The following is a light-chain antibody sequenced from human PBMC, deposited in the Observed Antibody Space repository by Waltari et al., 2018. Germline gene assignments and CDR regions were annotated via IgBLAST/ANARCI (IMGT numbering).Light chain of an antibody. J-gene: IGKJ2*01. Sequence: EIVMTHSPATLSVSPGERATLPCRARQSVSSNLAWYQQKPGQAPRLLIYGASTRATGIPARFSGSGSGTEFTLTISSLQSEDFAVYYCQQYNNWPPNTFGQGTKLEIK. CDR2: GAS. CDR3: QQYNNWPPNT. V-gene: IGKV3-15*01. CDR1: QSVSSN.